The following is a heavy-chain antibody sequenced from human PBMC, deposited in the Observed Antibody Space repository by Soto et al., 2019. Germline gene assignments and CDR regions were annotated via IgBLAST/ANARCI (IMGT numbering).Heavy chain of an antibody. D-gene: IGHD2-15*01. CDR1: GGSISSSSYY. V-gene: IGHV4-39*01. CDR3: ARPKPYCRGGSCSRYAFDI. CDR2: IYYRGST. Sequence: QLQLQESGPGLVKPSETLSLTCTVSGGSISSSSYYWGWIRQPPGKGLEWIGSIYYRGSTYYNPSLKGRVTISVDPYKNQYSLKLRSVTAADTAVYYCARPKPYCRGGSCSRYAFDIWGQGTMVTVSS. J-gene: IGHJ3*02.